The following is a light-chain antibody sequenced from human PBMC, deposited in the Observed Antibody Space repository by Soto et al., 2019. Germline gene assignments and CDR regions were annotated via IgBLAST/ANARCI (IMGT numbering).Light chain of an antibody. CDR2: DVN. CDR3: SSDATSPV. CDR1: SSDIGVYNF. V-gene: IGLV2-14*01. Sequence: QSALTQPASVSGSPGQSITISCTGTSSDIGVYNFVSWYQQHPGKAPKLMLYDVNLRPSWVSDRFSGSKSGNTASLTISGLQAEDEAHYYCSSDATSPVFGGGTKRTVL. J-gene: IGLJ2*01.